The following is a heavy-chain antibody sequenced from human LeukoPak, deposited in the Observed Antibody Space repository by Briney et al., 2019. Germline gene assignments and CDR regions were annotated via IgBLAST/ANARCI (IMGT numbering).Heavy chain of an antibody. D-gene: IGHD3-16*02. CDR2: ISSSSSTI. CDR1: GFTFSSYS. V-gene: IGHV3-48*01. Sequence: GGSLRLSCAASGFTFSSYSMNWVRQAPGKGLEWVSYISSSSSTIYYADSVKGRFTISRDNAKNSLYLQMNSLRAEDTAVYYCARDPALISYYFDYWGQGTLVTVSS. CDR3: ARDPALISYYFDY. J-gene: IGHJ4*02.